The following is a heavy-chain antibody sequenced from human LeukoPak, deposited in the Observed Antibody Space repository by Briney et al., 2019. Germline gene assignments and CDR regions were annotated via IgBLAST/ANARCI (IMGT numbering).Heavy chain of an antibody. CDR2: ISGSGGNT. Sequence: GGSLRLSCAASGFTFSSCAMSWVRQAPGKGLEWVSAISGSGGNTYSADSVKGRFTISRDNSKYTLFLQMNSLRAEDTAVYYCARGATTTRFGRFDPWGQGTLVIVSS. CDR1: GFTFSSCA. D-gene: IGHD4-17*01. V-gene: IGHV3-23*01. CDR3: ARGATTTRFGRFDP. J-gene: IGHJ5*02.